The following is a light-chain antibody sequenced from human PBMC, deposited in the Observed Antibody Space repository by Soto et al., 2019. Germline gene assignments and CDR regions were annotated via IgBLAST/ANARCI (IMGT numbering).Light chain of an antibody. CDR1: QSINNW. J-gene: IGKJ2*01. CDR2: EAS. CDR3: QQYDSDSST. V-gene: IGKV1-5*03. Sequence: DIQMTQSPSTLSASVGARVTITCRASQSINNWLAWYQQKPGKAPKLLIYEASSLLSGVPSRFSGSGSGTEFTLTISSLQPDDFADYYCQQYDSDSSTFGQGTKLDI.